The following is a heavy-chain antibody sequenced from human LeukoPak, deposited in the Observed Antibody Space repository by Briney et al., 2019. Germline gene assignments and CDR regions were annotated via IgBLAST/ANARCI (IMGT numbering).Heavy chain of an antibody. CDR3: ARESYCFGSGSYPLIDY. J-gene: IGHJ4*02. D-gene: IGHD3-10*01. Sequence: KPSETLSLTCTVSGGSFRRGGYYCSWIRQHPGKGLEWIGCIYYSASTYYNPSLKRRVTISVDTSKNHFSLRLSSETAADTAVYYCARESYCFGSGSYPLIDYWGQGTLVSVST. CDR2: IYYSAST. CDR1: GGSFRRGGYY. V-gene: IGHV4-31*03.